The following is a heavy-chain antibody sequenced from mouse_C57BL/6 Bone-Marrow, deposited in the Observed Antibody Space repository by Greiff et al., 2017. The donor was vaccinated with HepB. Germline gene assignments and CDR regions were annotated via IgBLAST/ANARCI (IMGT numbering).Heavy chain of an antibody. CDR3: ARNGIITTVVARYYAMDY. CDR1: GFSLTSYG. D-gene: IGHD1-1*01. J-gene: IGHJ4*01. Sequence: VNLVESGPGLVQPSQSLSITCTVSGFSLTSYGVHWVRQSPGKGLEWLGVIWSGGSTDYNAAFISRLSISKDNSKSQVFFKMNSLQADDTAIYYCARNGIITTVVARYYAMDYWGQGTSVTVSS. V-gene: IGHV2-2*01. CDR2: IWSGGST.